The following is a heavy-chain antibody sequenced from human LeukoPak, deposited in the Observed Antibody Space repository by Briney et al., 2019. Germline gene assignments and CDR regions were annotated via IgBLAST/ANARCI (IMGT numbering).Heavy chain of an antibody. D-gene: IGHD3-16*02. CDR3: ARTSPYYDYVWGSYRPYYFDY. J-gene: IGHJ4*02. V-gene: IGHV1-46*01. CDR1: GYTFTSYY. Sequence: ASVKVSCKASGYTFTSYYMHWLRQAPAQGLEWMGIINPSGGSTSYAQKFQGRVTMTRDTSTSTVYMELSSLRSEDTAVYYCARTSPYYDYVWGSYRPYYFDYWGQGTLVTVSS. CDR2: INPSGGST.